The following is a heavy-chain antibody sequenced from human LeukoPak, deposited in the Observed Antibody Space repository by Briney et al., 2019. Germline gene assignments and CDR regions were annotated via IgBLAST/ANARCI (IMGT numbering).Heavy chain of an antibody. V-gene: IGHV4-59*01. CDR3: AGVRDYYYDNCGYYDY. D-gene: IGHD3-22*01. Sequence: SETLSLTCTVSGGSISGYFWTWIRQAPGKGLEWIGHIYYSGNTNYDPSLKNRVSISVDTSKNQISLKLTSVTSADTAKYYCAGVRDYYYDNCGYYDYWGQGTLVTVSS. CDR1: GGSISGYF. J-gene: IGHJ4*02. CDR2: IYYSGNT.